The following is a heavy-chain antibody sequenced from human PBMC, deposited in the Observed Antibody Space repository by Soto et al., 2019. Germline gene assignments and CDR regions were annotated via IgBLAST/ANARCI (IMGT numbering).Heavy chain of an antibody. D-gene: IGHD6-19*01. Sequence: SETLSLTCTVSGGSISSYYWSWIRQPPGKGLEWIGYIYYSGSTNYNPSLKSRVTISVDTSKNQFSLKLSSVTAADTAVYYCARLPHDSSGWPLGGYYFDYWGQGTLVTVSS. V-gene: IGHV4-59*08. CDR1: GGSISSYY. CDR3: ARLPHDSSGWPLGGYYFDY. J-gene: IGHJ4*02. CDR2: IYYSGST.